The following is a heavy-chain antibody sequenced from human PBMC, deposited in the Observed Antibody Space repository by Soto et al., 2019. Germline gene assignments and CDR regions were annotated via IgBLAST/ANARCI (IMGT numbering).Heavy chain of an antibody. CDR2: ISGSGGST. CDR1: GFTFSSYA. J-gene: IGHJ4*02. D-gene: IGHD3-10*01. V-gene: IGHV3-23*01. Sequence: TGGSLRLSCAASGFTFSSYAMSWVRQAPGKGLEWVSAISGSGGSTYYADSVKGRFTISRDNSKNTLYLQMNSLGAEDTAVYYCAKDRLWFGEFLAQFDYWGQGTQVTVSS. CDR3: AKDRLWFGEFLAQFDY.